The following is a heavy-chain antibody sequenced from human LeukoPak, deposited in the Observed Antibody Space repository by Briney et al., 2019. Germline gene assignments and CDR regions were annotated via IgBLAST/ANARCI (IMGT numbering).Heavy chain of an antibody. D-gene: IGHD6-19*01. Sequence: GGSLRLSCAASGFTFSSYWMSWVRQAPGKGLGWVANIKQDGSEKYYVDSVKGRFTISRGNAKNSLYLQMNSLRAEDTAVYCCASRGWRPRYWGRGTLVTVSS. J-gene: IGHJ4*02. V-gene: IGHV3-7*01. CDR2: IKQDGSEK. CDR1: GFTFSSYW. CDR3: ASRGWRPRY.